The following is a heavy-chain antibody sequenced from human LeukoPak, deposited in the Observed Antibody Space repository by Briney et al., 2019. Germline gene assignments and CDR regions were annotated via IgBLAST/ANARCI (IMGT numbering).Heavy chain of an antibody. D-gene: IGHD4-17*01. CDR3: AREGAVTTKGRYYYYGMDV. V-gene: IGHV4-39*02. J-gene: IGHJ6*02. Sequence: SETLSLTCTVSGGSISSSSFYWDWIRQPPGKGLEWIGTIFYSGSTYYNPSLKSRITISVDTSKNQFSLKLSSVTAADTAVYYCAREGAVTTKGRYYYYGMDVWGQGTTVTVSS. CDR1: GGSISSSSFY. CDR2: IFYSGST.